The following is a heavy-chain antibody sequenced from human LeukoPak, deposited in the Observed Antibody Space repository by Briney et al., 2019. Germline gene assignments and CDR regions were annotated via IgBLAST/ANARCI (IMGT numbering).Heavy chain of an antibody. D-gene: IGHD3-22*01. CDR2: IRNDGKSI. J-gene: IGHJ4*02. V-gene: IGHV3-48*04. CDR1: GFTFKSFS. Sequence: PGGSLRLSCAASGFTFKSFSMNWVRQAPGKGLEWVSYIRNDGKSIYYADSVKGRFTISRDNAKDSLYLQMNSLRAEDTAVYYCVRDQWRDYSESSGYHTTYYFDYWGQGSLVTVSS. CDR3: VRDQWRDYSESSGYHTTYYFDY.